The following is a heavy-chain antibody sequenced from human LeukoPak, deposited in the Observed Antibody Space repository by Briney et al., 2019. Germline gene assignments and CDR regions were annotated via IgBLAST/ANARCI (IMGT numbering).Heavy chain of an antibody. V-gene: IGHV1-46*01. D-gene: IGHD6-13*01. J-gene: IGHJ5*02. CDR3: ARDVGITVADSFDP. Sequence: ASVKVSCKASGYTFTSYYMHWVRQAPGQGLEWMGIINPSGGRTSYAQKFQGRVTMTTDTSTSTVYMEVRGLRSDDTAMYYCARDVGITVADSFDPWGQGTLVIVSS. CDR1: GYTFTSYY. CDR2: INPSGGRT.